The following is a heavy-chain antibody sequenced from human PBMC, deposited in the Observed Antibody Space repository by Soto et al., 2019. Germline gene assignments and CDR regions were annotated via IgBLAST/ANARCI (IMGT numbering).Heavy chain of an antibody. CDR1: GYTFTGYY. CDR3: ARGIAARPFWFVP. J-gene: IGHJ5*02. CDR2: INPNSGGT. D-gene: IGHD6-6*01. Sequence: ASVKVSCKASGYTFTGYYMHWVRQAPGQGLEWMGWINPNSGGTNYAQKFQGWVTMTRDTSISTAYMELSRLRSDDTAVYYCARGIAARPFWFVPWGQGTLVTVS. V-gene: IGHV1-2*04.